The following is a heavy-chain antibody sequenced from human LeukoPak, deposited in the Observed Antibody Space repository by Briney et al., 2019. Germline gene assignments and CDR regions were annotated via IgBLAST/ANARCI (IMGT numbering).Heavy chain of an antibody. CDR2: ISYDGSNK. J-gene: IGHJ4*02. Sequence: PGGSLRLSCAASGFTFSSYGMHWVRQAPGKGLEWVAVISYDGSNKYYADSVKGRFTISRDSSKNTLYLQMNSLRAEDTAVYYCAKGRSGTTVTTYFDYWGQGTLVTVSS. CDR3: AKGRSGTTVTTYFDY. V-gene: IGHV3-30*18. D-gene: IGHD4-17*01. CDR1: GFTFSSYG.